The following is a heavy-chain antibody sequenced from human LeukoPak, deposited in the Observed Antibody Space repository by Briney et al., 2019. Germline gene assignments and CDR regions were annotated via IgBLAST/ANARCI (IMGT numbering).Heavy chain of an antibody. CDR3: ARGNNYYDSSGYYYYFDY. CDR2: TKQDGSEK. D-gene: IGHD3-22*01. CDR1: GFTFRSYW. Sequence: GGSLRLSCAASGFTFRSYWMSWVRQAPGKGLEWVASTKQDGSEKYYVDSVKGRFTISRDNARNSLYLQTNSLRAEDTAVYFCARGNNYYDSSGYYYYFDYWGQGTLVTVSS. V-gene: IGHV3-7*01. J-gene: IGHJ4*02.